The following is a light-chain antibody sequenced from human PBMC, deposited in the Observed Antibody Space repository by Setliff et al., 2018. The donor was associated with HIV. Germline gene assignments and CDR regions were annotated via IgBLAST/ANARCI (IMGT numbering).Light chain of an antibody. CDR2: EGD. CDR3: CTYAASDIFLYV. CDR1: RSDIGSYNL. J-gene: IGLJ1*01. Sequence: SVLTQPASVSGSPGQSISISCTGTRSDIGSYNLVSWYQLLPGRAPKLLIFEGDKRPSGVSHRFSGSTSGNTASLTILGLQTEDEAEYYCCTYAASDIFLYVCGTGTKVTV. V-gene: IGLV2-23*01.